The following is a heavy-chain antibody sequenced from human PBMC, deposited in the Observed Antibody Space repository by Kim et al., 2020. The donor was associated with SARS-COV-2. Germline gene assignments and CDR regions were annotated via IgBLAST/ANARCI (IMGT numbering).Heavy chain of an antibody. D-gene: IGHD3-10*01. Sequence: SLKSRVTISVDTSKNQFSLKLSSVTAADTAVYYCARVTMVRGVIMRTFDYWGQGTLVTVSS. J-gene: IGHJ4*02. V-gene: IGHV4-34*01. CDR3: ARVTMVRGVIMRTFDY.